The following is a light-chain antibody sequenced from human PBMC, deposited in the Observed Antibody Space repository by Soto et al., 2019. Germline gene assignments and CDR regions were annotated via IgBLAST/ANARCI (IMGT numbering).Light chain of an antibody. V-gene: IGLV6-57*01. J-gene: IGLJ7*01. CDR3: QSYDSSTPAV. Sequence: NFMLTQPHSVSECPGKTVTISCTRSSGSIASNYVQWYQQRPGSSPTTVIYEDNQRPSGVPDRFSGSIDSSSNSASLTISGLKTEDEADYYCQSYDSSTPAVFGGGTQLTVL. CDR2: EDN. CDR1: SGSIASNY.